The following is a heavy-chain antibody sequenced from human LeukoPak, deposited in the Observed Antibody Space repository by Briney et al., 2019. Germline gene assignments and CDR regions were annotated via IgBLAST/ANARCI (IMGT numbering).Heavy chain of an antibody. CDR1: GGSISSGGYY. V-gene: IGHV4-31*03. CDR3: ARVRLDGKPHFDY. CDR2: IYCSGST. J-gene: IGHJ4*02. Sequence: SQTLSLTCTVSGGSISSGGYYWSWIRQHPGKGLEWIGYIYCSGSTYYNPSLKSRVTISVDTSKNQFSLKLSSVTAADTAVYYCARVRLDGKPHFDYWGQGTLVTVSS. D-gene: IGHD1-14*01.